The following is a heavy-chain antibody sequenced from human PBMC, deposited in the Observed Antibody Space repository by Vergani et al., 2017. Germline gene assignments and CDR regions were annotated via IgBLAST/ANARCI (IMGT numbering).Heavy chain of an antibody. CDR3: TTPLYDFWSGYSDAFDI. V-gene: IGHV3-15*01. Sequence: EVQLVESGGGLVKPGGSLRLSCAASGFTFSNAWMSWVRQAPGKGLEWVGRIKSKTDGGTTDYAAPVKGRVTISRDDSKNTLYLQMNSLKTEDTAVYYCTTPLYDFWSGYSDAFDIWGQGTMVTVSS. CDR2: IKSKTDGGTT. J-gene: IGHJ3*02. CDR1: GFTFSNAW. D-gene: IGHD3-3*01.